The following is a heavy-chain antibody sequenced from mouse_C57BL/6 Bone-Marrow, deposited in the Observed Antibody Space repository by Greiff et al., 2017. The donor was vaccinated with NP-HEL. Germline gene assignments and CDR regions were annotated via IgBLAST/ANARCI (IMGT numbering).Heavy chain of an antibody. Sequence: DVMLVESGGDLVKPGGSLKLSCAASGFTFSSYGMSWVRQTPDKRLEWVATISSGGSYTYYPDSVKGRFTISRDNAKNTLYLQISRLKSEDTAMYYCATREFDYWGQGTTLTVSS. D-gene: IGHD3-3*01. V-gene: IGHV5-6*02. J-gene: IGHJ2*01. CDR2: ISSGGSYT. CDR1: GFTFSSYG. CDR3: ATREFDY.